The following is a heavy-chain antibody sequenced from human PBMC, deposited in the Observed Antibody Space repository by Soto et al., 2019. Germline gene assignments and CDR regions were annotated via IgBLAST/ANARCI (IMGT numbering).Heavy chain of an antibody. V-gene: IGHV4-34*01. J-gene: IGHJ6*02. CDR2: INQSGTT. CDR3: ARDIITVIGGEIYYYFGMDV. Sequence: VDLHHWGAGVLRPSETLSLTCAVNGGSFREYYWSWLRQPPGKGLEWIGEINQSGTTHYNPSLKRRINISIDTSKNQFSLNLTSVTAADTATYYCARDIITVIGGEIYYYFGMDVWGQGTTVTVSS. CDR1: GGSFREYY. D-gene: IGHD3-10*01.